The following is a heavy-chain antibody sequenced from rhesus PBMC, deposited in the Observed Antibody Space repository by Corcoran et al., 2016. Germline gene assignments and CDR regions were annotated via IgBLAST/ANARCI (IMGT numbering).Heavy chain of an antibody. CDR1: GGSISDSYR. V-gene: IGHV4S10*01. CDR2: IYGSSTST. D-gene: IGHD1-44*02. CDR3: ARAGAVIYGLDS. J-gene: IGHJ6*01. Sequence: QVQLQESGPGVVKPSETLSLTCAVSGGSISDSYRWSWIRQPPGKGLEWIGYIYGSSTSTNYNPSCKSRVTISKDTSKNQFSLKLSSVTAADTAVYYCARAGAVIYGLDSWGQGVVVTVSS.